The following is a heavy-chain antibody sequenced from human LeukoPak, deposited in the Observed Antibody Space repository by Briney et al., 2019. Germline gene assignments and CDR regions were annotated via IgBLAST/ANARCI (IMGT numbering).Heavy chain of an antibody. CDR2: IYPGDSDT. V-gene: IGHV5-51*01. Sequence: GESLKISCKGSGYSFTNYWIAWVRQMPGKGLEWMGLIYPGDSDTRYSPSFQGQVTISADKSISTAYLQWSSLKASDTAVYYCARHLFTPWEDYYGSGSPLAFDPWGQGTLVTVSS. D-gene: IGHD3-10*01. CDR3: ARHLFTPWEDYYGSGSPLAFDP. CDR1: GYSFTNYW. J-gene: IGHJ5*02.